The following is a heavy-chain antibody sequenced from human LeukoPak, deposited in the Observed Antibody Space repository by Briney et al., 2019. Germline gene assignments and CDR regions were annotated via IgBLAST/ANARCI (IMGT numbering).Heavy chain of an antibody. D-gene: IGHD2-21*01. Sequence: GGSLRLSCAASGFTFSSYAMHWVRQAPGKGLEWVAVISYDGSNKYYADSVKCRFTISRDNSKNTLYLQMNSLRAEDTAVYYCARDGLPFDYWGQGTLVTVSS. CDR2: ISYDGSNK. V-gene: IGHV3-30*04. CDR3: ARDGLPFDY. J-gene: IGHJ4*02. CDR1: GFTFSSYA.